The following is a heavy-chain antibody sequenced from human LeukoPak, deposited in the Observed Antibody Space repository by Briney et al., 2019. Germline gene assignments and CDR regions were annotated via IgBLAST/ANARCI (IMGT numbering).Heavy chain of an antibody. CDR2: IYYSGNT. J-gene: IGHJ5*01. V-gene: IGHV4-39*07. D-gene: IGHD4-17*01. CDR1: GGSISDSSYF. Sequence: SETLSLTCTVSGGSISDSSYFWGWIRQPPGKGLEWIGNIYYSGNTYYNPSLKSRVTISVDTSKNQFSLKLGSVTAADTAVYYCARRSQENRVTTAKNWFDSWGQGTQVTVSS. CDR3: ARRSQENRVTTAKNWFDS.